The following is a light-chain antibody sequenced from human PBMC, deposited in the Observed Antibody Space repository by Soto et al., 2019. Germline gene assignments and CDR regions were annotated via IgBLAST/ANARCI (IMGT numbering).Light chain of an antibody. CDR1: QSISYW. CDR2: QAS. Sequence: DIQMTQSPSTLSASVGDRVTITCRASQSISYWLAWYQHKPGKAPNLLIYQASSLKSGVPSRFSGSGSGTHFSLTISSLQPDDFATYYCQQYSGYPLTFGGGTKVEIK. J-gene: IGKJ4*01. V-gene: IGKV1-5*03. CDR3: QQYSGYPLT.